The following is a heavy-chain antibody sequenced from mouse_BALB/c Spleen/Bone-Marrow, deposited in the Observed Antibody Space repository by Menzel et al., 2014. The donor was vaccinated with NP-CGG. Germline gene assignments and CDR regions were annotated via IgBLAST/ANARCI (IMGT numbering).Heavy chain of an antibody. Sequence: DVQLQESGGDLVKPGGSLKLSCAASGFTFSSYGMSWVRQTPDKRLEWVATISSGGSYTYYPDSVKGRFTISRDNAKNTLYLQMGSLKSEETAMYYCARPTTVVATGGAFDYWGQGTTLTVSS. J-gene: IGHJ2*01. D-gene: IGHD1-1*01. V-gene: IGHV5-6*01. CDR2: ISSGGSYT. CDR1: GFTFSSYG. CDR3: ARPTTVVATGGAFDY.